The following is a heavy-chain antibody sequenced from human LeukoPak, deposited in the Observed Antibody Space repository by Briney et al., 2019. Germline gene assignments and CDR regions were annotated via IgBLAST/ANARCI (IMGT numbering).Heavy chain of an antibody. D-gene: IGHD3-10*01. CDR2: NYPGESNT. Sequence: PGESLKISCKGSGYSFTGYWIGWVRQMHGKGLEGLGINYPGESNTRYRPSFKGQVPISVDKSISPGFLKWSSLKPWDTAMYSCARHIRVSGSYYVEYRGQGNLFTVSS. CDR3: ARHIRVSGSYYVEY. CDR1: GYSFTGYW. V-gene: IGHV5-51*01. J-gene: IGHJ4*02.